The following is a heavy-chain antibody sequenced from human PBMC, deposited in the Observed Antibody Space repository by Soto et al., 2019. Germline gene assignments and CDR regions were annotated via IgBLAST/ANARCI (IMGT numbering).Heavy chain of an antibody. V-gene: IGHV4-59*11. D-gene: IGHD1-26*01. CDR2: IYYSGTT. J-gene: IGHJ3*02. CDR3: ARRRSTPTYFDI. CDR1: GGSISNHY. Sequence: SETLSLTCTVSGGSISNHYWSWVRQPPGKGLEWIGYIYYSGTTNYNPSLKSRVTMSVDTSKNEFSLELSSVTAADTAVYYCARRRSTPTYFDIWGQGTMVTVS.